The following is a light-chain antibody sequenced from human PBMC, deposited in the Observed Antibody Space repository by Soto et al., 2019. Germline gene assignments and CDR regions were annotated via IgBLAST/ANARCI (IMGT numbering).Light chain of an antibody. CDR2: AAS. J-gene: IGKJ3*01. V-gene: IGKV1-39*01. CDR3: QQSYSTPRT. Sequence: DMQMTQSPSSLSAAIGDKANITCRASQSIDNSVNWYQQKPGKAPKVLIYAASSLQSGFPSRFSGTGSGTDFTLTISSLQPEDFATYYGQQSYSTPRTFGPGTKVDLK. CDR1: QSIDNS.